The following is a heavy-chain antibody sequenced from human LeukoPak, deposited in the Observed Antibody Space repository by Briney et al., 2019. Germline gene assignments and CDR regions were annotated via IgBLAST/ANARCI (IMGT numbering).Heavy chain of an antibody. CDR3: SAEYNYGPINAYDI. CDR1: GFTFGDCA. CDR2: IRSNCYGATT. Sequence: PGGSLRLSCTPSGFTFGDCAMSWFRQAPGKGLEWVAYIRSNCYGATTSYAASVRVRVTISRDDSENMAYLQMNSLKSEDTAVYYCSAEYNYGPINAYDIWGQGTVVSVSS. D-gene: IGHD5-24*01. V-gene: IGHV3-49*03. J-gene: IGHJ3*02.